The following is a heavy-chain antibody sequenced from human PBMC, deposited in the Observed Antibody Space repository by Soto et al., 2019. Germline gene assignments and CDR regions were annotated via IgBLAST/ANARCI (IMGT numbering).Heavy chain of an antibody. CDR3: ARVAGLEVGI. CDR1: GGSVSSGSYY. CDR2: IYYSGST. V-gene: IGHV4-61*01. Sequence: SETLSLTCTVSGGSVSSGSYYWSWIRQPPGKGLEWIGYIYYSGSTNYNPSLKSRVTISVDTSKNQFSLKLSSVTAPDTAVYYCARVAGLEVGILGQGKMGSGSS. D-gene: IGHD3-10*01. J-gene: IGHJ3*02.